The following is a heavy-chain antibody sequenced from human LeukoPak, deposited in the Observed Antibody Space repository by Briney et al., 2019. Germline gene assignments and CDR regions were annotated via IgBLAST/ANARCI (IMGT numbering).Heavy chain of an antibody. CDR1: GFTFSSYG. J-gene: IGHJ4*02. V-gene: IGHV3-30*02. Sequence: PGGSLRLSCAASGFTFSSYGMHWVRQAPGKGLEWVAFIRYDGSNKYYADSVKGRFTISRDNSKNTLYLQMNSLRAEDTAVYYCAKSFLLYYYDSSGYSYFDYWGQGTLVTVSP. CDR2: IRYDGSNK. CDR3: AKSFLLYYYDSSGYSYFDY. D-gene: IGHD3-22*01.